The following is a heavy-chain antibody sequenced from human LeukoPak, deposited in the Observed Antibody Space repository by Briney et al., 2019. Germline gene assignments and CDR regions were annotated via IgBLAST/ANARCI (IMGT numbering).Heavy chain of an antibody. D-gene: IGHD3-9*01. V-gene: IGHV4-34*01. CDR3: AREGGYFDWFFDY. Sequence: SETLSLTCAVYGGSFSGYYWSWIRQPPGKGLEWIGEINHSGSTNYNPSLKSRVTMSVDTSKNQFSLELSSVTAADTAVYYCAREGGYFDWFFDYWGQGTLVTVSS. J-gene: IGHJ4*02. CDR2: INHSGST. CDR1: GGSFSGYY.